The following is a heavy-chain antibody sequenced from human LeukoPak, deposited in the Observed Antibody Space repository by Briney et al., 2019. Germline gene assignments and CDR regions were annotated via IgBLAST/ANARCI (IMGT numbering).Heavy chain of an antibody. CDR3: ARGLSIAARPLWYFDL. Sequence: ASVKVSCKASGYTFTSYGISWVRQAPGQGLEWMGWISAYNGNTNYAQKLQGRVTMTTDTSTSTAYMELRSLRSDDTAVYYCARGLSIAARPLWYFDLWGRGILVTVSS. J-gene: IGHJ2*01. CDR2: ISAYNGNT. D-gene: IGHD6-6*01. CDR1: GYTFTSYG. V-gene: IGHV1-18*01.